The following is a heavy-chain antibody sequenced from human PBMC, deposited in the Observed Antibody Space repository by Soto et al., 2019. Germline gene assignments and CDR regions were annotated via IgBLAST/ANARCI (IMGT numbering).Heavy chain of an antibody. J-gene: IGHJ4*02. CDR1: GFTFSGYS. CDR2: ISSGSKTI. D-gene: IGHD3-9*01. CDR3: VREDILGVRSFDY. Sequence: LRLSCAASGFTFSGYSVNWVRQAPGKGLEWISYISSGSKTIYYADSVKGRFIVSRDNAKNSQYLQMNSLRDEDTAVYYCVREDILGVRSFDYWGQGTLVTVSS. V-gene: IGHV3-48*02.